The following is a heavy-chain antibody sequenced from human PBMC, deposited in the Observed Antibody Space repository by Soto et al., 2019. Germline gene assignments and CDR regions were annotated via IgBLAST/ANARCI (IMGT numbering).Heavy chain of an antibody. J-gene: IGHJ5*02. CDR3: ARDGCSGSNCLNWFDP. V-gene: IGHV3-48*01. CDR2: ISSSSTTK. D-gene: IGHD2-15*01. CDR1: GFTFSSYS. Sequence: EVQLVESGGGLVQPGGSLRLSCAASGFTFSSYSMNWVRQAPGKGLEWVSYISSSSTTKYYADSVKGRFTISRDNAKNSRYLQMNRLRAEDTAVYYCARDGCSGSNCLNWFDPWGQGNLVTVSS.